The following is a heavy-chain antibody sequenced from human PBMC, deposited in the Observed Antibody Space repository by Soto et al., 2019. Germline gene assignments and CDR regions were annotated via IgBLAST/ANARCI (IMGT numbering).Heavy chain of an antibody. CDR3: ARDKDYAFEV. V-gene: IGHV3-48*01. CDR2: MGWDFSPI. CDR1: GFTISTQT. J-gene: IGHJ3*01. Sequence: EVQLVESGGGLVQPGGSLRLSCAVSGFTISTQTLNWVRQAPGKGLEWVSYMGWDFSPIYADTVKGRLTISIDNAKNSLYLQMNSLRAEDTAMYYCARDKDYAFEVGGQGTVVTVSS.